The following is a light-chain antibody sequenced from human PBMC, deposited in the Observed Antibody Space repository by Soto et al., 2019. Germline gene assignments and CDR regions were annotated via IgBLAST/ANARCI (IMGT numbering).Light chain of an antibody. V-gene: IGLV1-40*01. CDR3: QSHDSSLSAYV. CDR1: TSNIGSNY. CDR2: GNS. J-gene: IGLJ1*01. Sequence: QSVLTQPPSVSGAPGQRVTISCSGSTSNIGSNYVYWYQQLPGTAPKLLISGNSNRPSGVPDRFSGSRSGTSASLAITGLQAEDEADYYCQSHDSSLSAYVFGTGTKVTVL.